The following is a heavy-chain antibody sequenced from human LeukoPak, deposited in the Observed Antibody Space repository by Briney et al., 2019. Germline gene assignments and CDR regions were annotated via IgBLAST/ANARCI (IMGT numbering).Heavy chain of an antibody. CDR2: IYSGGST. CDR1: GLTVSSNY. CDR3: ARGGSRWEYDC. J-gene: IGHJ4*02. Sequence: GGSLRLSCAASGLTVSSNYMSWVRQAPGKGLEWVSVIYSGGSTYYADSVKGRFTISRDNSKSTLYLQMNRLRADDTAVYYCARGGSRWEYDCWGQGSLVTVSS. V-gene: IGHV3-53*01. D-gene: IGHD6-13*01.